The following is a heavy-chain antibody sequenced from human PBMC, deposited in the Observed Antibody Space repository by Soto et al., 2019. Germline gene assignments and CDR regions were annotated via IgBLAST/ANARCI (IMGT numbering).Heavy chain of an antibody. D-gene: IGHD3-3*01. CDR2: ISSSSSYI. CDR3: ASGPYYDFWSGHDGMDV. Sequence: GGSLRLSCAASGFTFSSYSMNWVRQAPGKGLEWVSSISSSSSYIYYADSVKGRFTISRDNAKNSLYLQMNSLRAEDTAVYYCASGPYYDFWSGHDGMDVWGQGTTVTVSS. CDR1: GFTFSSYS. V-gene: IGHV3-21*01. J-gene: IGHJ6*02.